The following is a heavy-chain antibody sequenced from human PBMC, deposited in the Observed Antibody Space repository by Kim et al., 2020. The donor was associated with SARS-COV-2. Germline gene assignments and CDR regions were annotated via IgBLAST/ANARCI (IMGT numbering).Heavy chain of an antibody. V-gene: IGHV1-46*01. D-gene: IGHD1-7*01. J-gene: IGHJ4*02. CDR2: INPSGGST. CDR1: GYTFTSYY. CDR3: ASGDNWNYPFDY. Sequence: ASVKVSCKASGYTFTSYYMHWVRQAPGQGLEWMGIINPSGGSTSYAQKFQGRVTMTSDTSTSTVYMELSSLRSEDTAVYYCASGDNWNYPFDYWGQGTLVTVSS.